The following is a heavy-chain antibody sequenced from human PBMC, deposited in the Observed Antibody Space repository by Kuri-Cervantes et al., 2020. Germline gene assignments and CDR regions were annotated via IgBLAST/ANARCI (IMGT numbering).Heavy chain of an antibody. Sequence: SLKISCAASGFTFDDYAMHWVRQAPGKGLEWVSGISWNSGSIGYADSVKGRFTISRDNAKNSLYLQMNSLRAEDTDLYYCAKDPLSAAAGYWGQGTLVTVSS. D-gene: IGHD6-13*01. CDR3: AKDPLSAAAGY. CDR2: ISWNSGSI. V-gene: IGHV3-9*01. CDR1: GFTFDDYA. J-gene: IGHJ4*02.